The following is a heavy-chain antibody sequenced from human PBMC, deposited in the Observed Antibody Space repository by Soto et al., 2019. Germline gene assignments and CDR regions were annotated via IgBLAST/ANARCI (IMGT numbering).Heavy chain of an antibody. CDR2: ISTSGDTK. V-gene: IGHV3-48*03. CDR3: ARDGYSYGSPFDY. J-gene: IGHJ4*02. D-gene: IGHD5-18*01. CDR1: GFTFSSYE. Sequence: GGSLRLSCAASGFTFSSYEMNWVRQAPGKGLEWVSYISTSGDTKYYADSVKGRFTISRDNAKNSLYLQMNSLRAEDTAVYYCARDGYSYGSPFDYWGQGTLVTVSS.